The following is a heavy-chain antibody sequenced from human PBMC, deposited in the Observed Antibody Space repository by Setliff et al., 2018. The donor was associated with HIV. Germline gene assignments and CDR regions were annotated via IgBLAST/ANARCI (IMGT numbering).Heavy chain of an antibody. V-gene: IGHV3-23*01. J-gene: IGHJ3*01. CDR2: IQSGGIM. D-gene: IGHD3-22*01. Sequence: GESLKISCAASGLTLSNSAMTWVRQRPERGLEWVSLIQSGGIMYYADSVKGRFTISRDNSNNTLSLQMSSLRAEDTALYYCAKLDYYDYSGSWARKVAIDFWGRGTMVTVSS. CDR1: GLTLSNSA. CDR3: AKLDYYDYSGSWARKVAIDF.